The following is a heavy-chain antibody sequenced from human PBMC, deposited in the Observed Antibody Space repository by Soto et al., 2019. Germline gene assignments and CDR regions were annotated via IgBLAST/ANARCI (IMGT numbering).Heavy chain of an antibody. CDR1: GGTFSSYA. Sequence: SVKVSCKASGGTFSSYAISWVRQAPGQGLEWMGGIIPIFGTANYAQKFQGRVTITADESTSTAYMELSSLRSEDTAVYYCAGGVVPAALGNYYYYGMDVWGQGTTVTVSS. D-gene: IGHD2-2*01. CDR3: AGGVVPAALGNYYYYGMDV. CDR2: IIPIFGTA. J-gene: IGHJ6*02. V-gene: IGHV1-69*13.